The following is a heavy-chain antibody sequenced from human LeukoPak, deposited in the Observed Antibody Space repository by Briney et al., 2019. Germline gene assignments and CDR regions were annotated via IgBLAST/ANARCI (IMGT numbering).Heavy chain of an antibody. Sequence: PSETLSLTCAVYGGSFSGYYWSWIRQPPGKGLEWIGEISHSGSTNYNPSLKSRVTISVDTSKNQFSLKLSSVTAADTAVYYCARRTDTRGYRRFDYWGQGTLVTVSS. V-gene: IGHV4-34*01. CDR3: ARRTDTRGYRRFDY. D-gene: IGHD5-18*01. J-gene: IGHJ4*02. CDR1: GGSFSGYY. CDR2: ISHSGST.